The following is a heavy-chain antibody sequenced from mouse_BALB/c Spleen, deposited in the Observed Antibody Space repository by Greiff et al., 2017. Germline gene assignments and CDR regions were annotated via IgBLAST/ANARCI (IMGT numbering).Heavy chain of an antibody. D-gene: IGHD2-14*01. Sequence: EVKLQESGPGLVKPSQSLSLTCTVTGYSITSDYAWNWIRQFPGNKLEWMGYISYSGSTSYNPSLKSRISITRDTSKNQFFLQLNSVTTEDTATYYCARDYRPRPGAMDYWGQGTSVTVSS. J-gene: IGHJ4*01. V-gene: IGHV3-2*02. CDR1: GYSITSDYA. CDR2: ISYSGST. CDR3: ARDYRPRPGAMDY.